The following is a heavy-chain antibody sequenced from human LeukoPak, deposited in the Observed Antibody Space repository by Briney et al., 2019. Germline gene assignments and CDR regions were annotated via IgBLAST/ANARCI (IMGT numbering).Heavy chain of an antibody. D-gene: IGHD3-22*01. CDR3: AREGAYDSSGYSSFRYYYMDV. Sequence: ASVKVSCKASGYTFTSYGISWVRQAPGQGLEWMGWISAYNGNTNYAQKLQGRVTMTTDTSTSTAYMELRSLRSDDTAVYYCAREGAYDSSGYSSFRYYYMDVWGKGTTVTVSS. CDR1: GYTFTSYG. V-gene: IGHV1-18*01. J-gene: IGHJ6*03. CDR2: ISAYNGNT.